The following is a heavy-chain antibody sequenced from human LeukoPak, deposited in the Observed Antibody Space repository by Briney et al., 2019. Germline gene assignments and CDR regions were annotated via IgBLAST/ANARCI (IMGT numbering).Heavy chain of an antibody. Sequence: SQTLSPTCTVSGGSISSGGYYWSWIRQHPGKGLEWIGYIYYSGSTYYNPSLKSRVTISVDTSKNQFSLKLSSVTAADTAVYYCARADSSGYYSVDYWGQGTLVTVSS. CDR3: ARADSSGYYSVDY. J-gene: IGHJ4*02. V-gene: IGHV4-31*03. D-gene: IGHD3-22*01. CDR1: GGSISSGGYY. CDR2: IYYSGST.